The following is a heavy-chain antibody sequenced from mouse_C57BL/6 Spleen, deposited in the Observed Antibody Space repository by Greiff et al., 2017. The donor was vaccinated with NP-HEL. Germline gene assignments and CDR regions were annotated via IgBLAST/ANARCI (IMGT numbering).Heavy chain of an antibody. Sequence: LEESGPELVKPGASVKIPCKASGYTFTDYNMDWVKQSHGKSLEWFGDINPNNGGTIYNKKLKGKATLTVDQSSSKAYMELRSMTSEDTAVYYCARDYYYGSFAYWGQGTLVTVSA. CDR1: GYTFTDYN. CDR3: ARDYYYGSFAY. J-gene: IGHJ3*01. CDR2: INPNNGGT. V-gene: IGHV1-18*01. D-gene: IGHD1-1*01.